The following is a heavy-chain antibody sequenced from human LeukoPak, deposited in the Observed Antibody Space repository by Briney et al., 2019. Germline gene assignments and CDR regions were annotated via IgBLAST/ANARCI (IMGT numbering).Heavy chain of an antibody. CDR2: IYSSGST. V-gene: IGHV4-61*02. J-gene: IGHJ4*02. CDR1: GGSISSGSYY. Sequence: SETLSLTCTVSGGSISSGSYYWSWIRQPAGKGLEWIGRIYSSGSTNYNPSLKSRVTMSVDTSKNQFSLRLNSVTAADTAVYYCARGAYGSGSRRDFDYWGQGTLVTVSS. CDR3: ARGAYGSGSRRDFDY. D-gene: IGHD3-10*01.